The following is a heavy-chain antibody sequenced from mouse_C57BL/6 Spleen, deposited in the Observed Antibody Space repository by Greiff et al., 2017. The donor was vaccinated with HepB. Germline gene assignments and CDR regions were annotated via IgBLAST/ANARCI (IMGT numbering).Heavy chain of an antibody. CDR3: ARLHDYDVWYVDV. D-gene: IGHD2-4*01. CDR2: ISSGSSTI. CDR1: GFTFSDYG. J-gene: IGHJ1*03. V-gene: IGHV5-17*01. Sequence: EVKVVESGGGLVKPGGSLKLSCAASGFTFSDYGMHWVRQAPEKGLEWVAYISSGSSTIYYADTVKGRFTISRDNAKNTLFLQMTSLRSEDTAMYYCARLHDYDVWYVDVWGTGTTVTVSS.